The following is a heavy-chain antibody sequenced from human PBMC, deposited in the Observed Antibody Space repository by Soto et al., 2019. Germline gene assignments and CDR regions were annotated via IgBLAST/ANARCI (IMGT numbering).Heavy chain of an antibody. CDR2: VSASGST. CDR1: GGSISGFF. D-gene: IGHD1-1*01. Sequence: SETLSLTCTVSGGSISGFFWTWVRQPPGMPLEGLGHVSASGSTAYNPSLRSRLSLSLDVSKNRFSLELTSVTAADTATYFCARGGSTHYYYGLDVWGQGTTVPSP. V-gene: IGHV4-4*07. CDR3: ARGGSTHYYYGLDV. J-gene: IGHJ6*02.